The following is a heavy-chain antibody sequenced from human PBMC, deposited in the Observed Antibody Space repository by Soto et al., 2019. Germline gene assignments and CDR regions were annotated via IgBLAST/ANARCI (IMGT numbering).Heavy chain of an antibody. Sequence: QVQLVESGGGVVQPGRSLRLSCAASGFTFSSYAMHWVRQAPGKGLEWVAVISYDGSNKYYADSVKGRFTISRDNSKNTLYLQMNSMRAEDTAVSYCARDYGLITGYGMDVWGQGTTVTVSS. CDR3: ARDYGLITGYGMDV. V-gene: IGHV3-30-3*01. CDR2: ISYDGSNK. D-gene: IGHD3-16*01. J-gene: IGHJ6*02. CDR1: GFTFSSYA.